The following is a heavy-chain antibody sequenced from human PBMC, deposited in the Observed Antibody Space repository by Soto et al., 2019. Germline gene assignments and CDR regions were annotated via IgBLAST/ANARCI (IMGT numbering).Heavy chain of an antibody. J-gene: IGHJ6*02. Sequence: ASVKVSCKASGGTFSSYAISWVGQAPGQGLEWMVGIIPIFGTANYAQKFQGRVTITADESTSTAYMELSSLRSEDTAVYYCARDEAAAAGRGGHYYYGMDVWG. CDR2: IIPIFGTA. D-gene: IGHD6-13*01. V-gene: IGHV1-69*13. CDR1: GGTFSSYA. CDR3: ARDEAAAAGRGGHYYYGMDV.